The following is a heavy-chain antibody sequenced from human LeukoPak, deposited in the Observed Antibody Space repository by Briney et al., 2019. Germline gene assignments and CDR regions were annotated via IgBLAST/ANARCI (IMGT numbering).Heavy chain of an antibody. D-gene: IGHD2-2*01. CDR1: GGSISSSSYY. V-gene: IGHV4-39*07. Sequence: SETLSLTCTVSGGSISSSSYYWGWIRQPPGKGLEWIGSIYYSGSTYYNPSLKSRVTISVDTSKNQFSLKLSSVTAADTAVYYCARVYCSSTSCSGDFDYWGQGTLVTVSS. CDR3: ARVYCSSTSCSGDFDY. CDR2: IYYSGST. J-gene: IGHJ4*02.